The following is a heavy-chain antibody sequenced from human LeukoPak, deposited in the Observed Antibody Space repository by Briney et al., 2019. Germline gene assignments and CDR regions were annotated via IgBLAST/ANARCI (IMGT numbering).Heavy chain of an antibody. V-gene: IGHV1-18*01. Sequence: VASVKVSCKASGYTFTSYGISWVRQAPGQGREWMGWISAYNGNTNYAQKLQGRVTMTTYTSTSTAYMELRRLRSDDTAVYYCARGGYSYGYYYYYYMDVWGKGTTVTVSS. CDR2: ISAYNGNT. CDR1: GYTFTSYG. D-gene: IGHD5-18*01. CDR3: ARGGYSYGYYYYYYMDV. J-gene: IGHJ6*03.